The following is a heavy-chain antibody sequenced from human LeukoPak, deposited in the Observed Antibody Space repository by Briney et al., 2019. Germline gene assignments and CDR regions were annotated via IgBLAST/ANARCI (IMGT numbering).Heavy chain of an antibody. D-gene: IGHD3-22*01. CDR2: ISSSSSYI. CDR1: GFTFSTYS. J-gene: IGHJ4*02. V-gene: IGHV3-21*01. Sequence: GGSLRLSCAASGFTFSTYSMTWVRQAPGKGLEWVSSISSSSSYIHYADSVKGRFTISRDNAKNSLHLQMNSLRAEDTAVYYCARDHYYDSSKGWIDYWGQGTLVTVSS. CDR3: ARDHYYDSSKGWIDY.